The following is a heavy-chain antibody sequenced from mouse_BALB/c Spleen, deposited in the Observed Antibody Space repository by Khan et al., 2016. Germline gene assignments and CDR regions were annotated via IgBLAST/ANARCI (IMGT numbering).Heavy chain of an antibody. CDR1: GFNIKDTY. CDR2: IDPANGNT. J-gene: IGHJ3*01. V-gene: IGHV14-3*02. CDR3: AYDVGFAY. D-gene: IGHD2-12*01. Sequence: EVQLVESGAELVKPGASVKLSCTASGFNIKDTYMHWVKQRPEQGLEWIGRIDPANGNTKYDPKFQGKATITADTSSNTAYLQLSSLTSEDTAVYYCAYDVGFAYWGQGTLVTVSA.